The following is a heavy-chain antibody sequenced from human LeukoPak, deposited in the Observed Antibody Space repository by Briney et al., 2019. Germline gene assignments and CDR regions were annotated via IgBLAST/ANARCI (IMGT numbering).Heavy chain of an antibody. CDR3: ARVASYYDSSGYSDAFDI. D-gene: IGHD3-22*01. J-gene: IGHJ3*02. V-gene: IGHV3-21*01. CDR2: ISSSSSYI. CDR1: GFTFSSYS. Sequence: GGSLRLSCAASGFTFSSYSMNWVRQAPGEGLEWVSSISSSSSYIYYADSVKGRFTISRDNAKNSLYLQMNSLRAEDTAVYYCARVASYYDSSGYSDAFDIWGQGTMVTVSS.